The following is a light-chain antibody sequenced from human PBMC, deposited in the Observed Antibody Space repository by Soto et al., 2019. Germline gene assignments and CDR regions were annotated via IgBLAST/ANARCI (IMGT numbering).Light chain of an antibody. V-gene: IGKV1-5*03. CDR1: QSISPW. Sequence: DIQMTQSPSTLSASVGDRVTITCRASQSISPWLAWYQQKPGKAPKLLIYKASSLESGVPSRLSGSGSGTEFTLTISSLQPDDCAIYYCQQYNTYPWTFDQGTKVEIK. J-gene: IGKJ1*01. CDR2: KAS. CDR3: QQYNTYPWT.